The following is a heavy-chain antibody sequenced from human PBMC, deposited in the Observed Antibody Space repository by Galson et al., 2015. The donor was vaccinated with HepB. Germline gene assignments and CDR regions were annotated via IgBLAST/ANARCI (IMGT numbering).Heavy chain of an antibody. Sequence: SLRLSCAASGFTFSSYAMSWVRQAPGKGLEWVSAISGSGGSTYYADSVKGRFTISRDNSKNTLYLQMNSLRAEDTAVYYCAKAFSEYQLLSGSQHWGQGTLVTVSS. CDR1: GFTFSSYA. CDR3: AKAFSEYQLLSGSQH. V-gene: IGHV3-23*01. J-gene: IGHJ1*01. D-gene: IGHD2-2*01. CDR2: ISGSGGST.